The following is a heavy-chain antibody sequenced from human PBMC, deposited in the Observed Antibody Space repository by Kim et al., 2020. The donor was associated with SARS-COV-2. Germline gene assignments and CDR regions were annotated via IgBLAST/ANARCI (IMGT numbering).Heavy chain of an antibody. V-gene: IGHV1-3*01. J-gene: IGHJ6*02. Sequence: ASVKVSCKASGYTFTSYAMHWVRQAPGQRLEWMGWINAGNGNTKYSQKFQGRVTITRDTSASTAYMELSSLRSEDMAVYYCARGDYGDAEAPYGMDVWGQGTTVTVSS. CDR2: INAGNGNT. D-gene: IGHD4-17*01. CDR3: ARGDYGDAEAPYGMDV. CDR1: GYTFTSYA.